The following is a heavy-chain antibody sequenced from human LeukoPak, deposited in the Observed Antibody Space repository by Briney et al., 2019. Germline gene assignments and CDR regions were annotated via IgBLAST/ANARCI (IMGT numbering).Heavy chain of an antibody. V-gene: IGHV3-7*01. CDR2: IKQDGSEK. J-gene: IGHJ4*02. CDR3: ARDSEGGYDYDPFFDC. CDR1: GFTFSSYW. D-gene: IGHD5-12*01. Sequence: PGGSLRLSCAASGFTFSSYWMSWVRQAPGKGLEWVANIKQDGSEKYYVDSVKGRFTISRDNAKNSLYLQMNSLRAEDTAVYYCARDSEGGYDYDPFFDCWGQGTLVTVSS.